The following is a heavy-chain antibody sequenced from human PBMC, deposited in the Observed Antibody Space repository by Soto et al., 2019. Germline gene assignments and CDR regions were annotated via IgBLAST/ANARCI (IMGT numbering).Heavy chain of an antibody. D-gene: IGHD4-17*01. CDR3: ATRSLHDYGDYPESYYYYGMDV. CDR1: GFPFSDYY. CDR2: ISSSGSTI. Sequence: GGSLSLSCAASGFPFSDYYMSWIRQAPGKGLEWVSYISSSGSTIYYADSVKGRFTISRDNAKNSLYLQMNSLRAEDTAVYYCATRSLHDYGDYPESYYYYGMDVWGQGTTVTVSS. J-gene: IGHJ6*02. V-gene: IGHV3-11*01.